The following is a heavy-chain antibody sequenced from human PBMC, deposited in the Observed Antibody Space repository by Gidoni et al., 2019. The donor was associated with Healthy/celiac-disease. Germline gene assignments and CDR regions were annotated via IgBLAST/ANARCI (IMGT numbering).Heavy chain of an antibody. J-gene: IGHJ4*02. CDR3: TTGFFGFGSGSH. CDR2: ITSKTDGGTT. D-gene: IGHD3-10*01. CDR1: GFLFSNAW. V-gene: IGHV3-15*01. Sequence: EVQLVESGGGLVKPGGSLRLSCAASGFLFSNAWMSWVRQSPGKGLEWVGRITSKTDGGTTDYAAPVKGRFTISRDDSKNTLYLQMNSLKTEDTAVYYCTTGFFGFGSGSHWGQGTLVTVSS.